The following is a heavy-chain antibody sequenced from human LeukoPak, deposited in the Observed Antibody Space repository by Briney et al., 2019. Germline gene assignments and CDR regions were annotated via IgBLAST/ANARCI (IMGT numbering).Heavy chain of an antibody. J-gene: IGHJ5*02. V-gene: IGHV4-34*01. D-gene: IGHD6-6*01. Sequence: SSETLSLTCAVYGGSFSGYYWSWIRQPPGEGLEWIGEINHSGSTNYNPSLKSRVTISVDTSKNQFSLKLSSVTAADTAVYYCAYSSSSGGWFDPWGQGTLVTVSS. CDR3: AYSSSSGGWFDP. CDR1: GGSFSGYY. CDR2: INHSGST.